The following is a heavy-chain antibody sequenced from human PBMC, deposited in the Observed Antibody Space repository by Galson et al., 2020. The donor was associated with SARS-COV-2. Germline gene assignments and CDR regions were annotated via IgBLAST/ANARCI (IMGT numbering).Heavy chain of an antibody. CDR2: TSATT. Sequence: GESLKISCVASGFTYRRYGMSWVRQAPGQRLDWVATTSATTYYADSVRRRFIISRDDSKNTLYPQMNGLSADDTAVYYRAKDFVRGIGYMDVWGPGTTVTVSS. D-gene: IGHD3-10*02. J-gene: IGHJ6*03. V-gene: IGHV3-23*01. CDR3: AKDFVRGIGYMDV. CDR1: GFTYRRYG.